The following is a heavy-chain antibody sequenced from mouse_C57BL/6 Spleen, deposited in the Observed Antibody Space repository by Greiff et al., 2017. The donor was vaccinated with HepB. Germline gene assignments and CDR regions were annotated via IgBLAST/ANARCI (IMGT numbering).Heavy chain of an antibody. Sequence: QVQLQQSGTELVKPGASVKLSCKASGYTFTSYWMHWVKQRPGQGLEWIGNINPSNGGTNYNEKFKSKATLTVDKSSSTAYMQLSSLTSEDSAVYYCARCDTTDWYFDVWGTGTTVTVSS. CDR1: GYTFTSYW. J-gene: IGHJ1*03. V-gene: IGHV1-53*01. CDR3: ARCDTTDWYFDV. D-gene: IGHD1-1*01. CDR2: INPSNGGT.